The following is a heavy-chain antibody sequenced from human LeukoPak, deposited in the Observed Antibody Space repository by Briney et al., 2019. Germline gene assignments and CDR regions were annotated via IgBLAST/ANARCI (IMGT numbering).Heavy chain of an antibody. J-gene: IGHJ5*02. Sequence: GGSLRLSCAASGFTFSSYSMNWVRQAPGKGLEWVSYISSSSSTIYYADSVKGRFTISRDNAKNSLYLQMNSLRAEDTALYYCAKGGVTTLNWFDPWGQGTLVTVSS. D-gene: IGHD4-17*01. CDR3: AKGGVTTLNWFDP. CDR1: GFTFSSYS. V-gene: IGHV3-48*04. CDR2: ISSSSSTI.